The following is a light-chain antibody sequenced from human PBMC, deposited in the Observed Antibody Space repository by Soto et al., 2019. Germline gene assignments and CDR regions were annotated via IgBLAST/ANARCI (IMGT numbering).Light chain of an antibody. CDR2: GAS. V-gene: IGKV3-20*01. Sequence: DIVLTQSPGTLSLSPGERATLSCRASQSIDTISLAWYQQKPGQAPRLLIYGASTRSTGIPDRFGGSGSGTEFTLTSSRLEPEDFAVYYCQHYDTSLSTFGGGTTVDI. J-gene: IGKJ4*01. CDR1: QSIDTIS. CDR3: QHYDTSLST.